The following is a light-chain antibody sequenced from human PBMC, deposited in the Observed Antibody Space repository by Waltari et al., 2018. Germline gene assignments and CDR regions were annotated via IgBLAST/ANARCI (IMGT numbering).Light chain of an antibody. CDR2: KAT. V-gene: IGKV1-5*03. CDR3: QQYNSYST. Sequence: DIQMTQSPSTLSASVGDRRTIICRASQSISNWLAWYQQKPGKAPKLLIHKATTLESGVPSRFSGSGSGTEFTLTISSLQPDDFATYYCQQYNSYSTFGQGTKLEMK. J-gene: IGKJ2*01. CDR1: QSISNW.